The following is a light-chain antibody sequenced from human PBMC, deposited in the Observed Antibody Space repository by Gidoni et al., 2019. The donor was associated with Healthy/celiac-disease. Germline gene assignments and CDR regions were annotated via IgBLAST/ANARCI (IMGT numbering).Light chain of an antibody. Sequence: DIQMTQSPSTLSASVGDRVTITCRASQSISSWLAWYQQKPGKAPKLLIYKASSLESGVPSRFSGSGSGTEFTLTISSLQPDDFATYYCQQYNSYXFXQGTKLEIK. J-gene: IGKJ2*01. CDR1: QSISSW. V-gene: IGKV1-5*03. CDR2: KAS. CDR3: QQYNSYX.